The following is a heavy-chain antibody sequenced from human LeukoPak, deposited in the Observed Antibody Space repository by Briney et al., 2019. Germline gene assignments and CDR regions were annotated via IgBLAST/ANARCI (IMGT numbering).Heavy chain of an antibody. CDR2: ISRSSSTI. CDR1: GFSFSNYN. Sequence: GGSLRLSCAPSGFSFSNYNMNWVRQAPGKGLEWVSYISRSSSTIKYADSVKGRFTISRDHAKNSLYLQMNSLRAEDTAVYYCARDGGYSYGCDYWGQGTLVTVSS. J-gene: IGHJ4*02. D-gene: IGHD5-18*01. V-gene: IGHV3-48*01. CDR3: ARDGGYSYGCDY.